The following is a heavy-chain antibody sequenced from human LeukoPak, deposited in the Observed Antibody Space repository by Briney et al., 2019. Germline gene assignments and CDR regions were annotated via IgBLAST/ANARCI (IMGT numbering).Heavy chain of an antibody. CDR3: TRDPPAVSINTYA. Sequence: GGSLRLSCAASGFTVGNNYMNWVRQAPGKGLEWVSLIFSHGETSYADSVKGRFTISRDNSKNTLYLQMNGLRVEDTAVYYCTRDPPAVSINTYAWGQGTLVTVSS. V-gene: IGHV3-66*01. CDR1: GFTVGNNY. J-gene: IGHJ4*02. D-gene: IGHD2-8*01. CDR2: IFSHGET.